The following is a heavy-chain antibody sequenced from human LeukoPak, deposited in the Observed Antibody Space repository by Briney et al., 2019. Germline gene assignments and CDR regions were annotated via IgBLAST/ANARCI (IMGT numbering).Heavy chain of an antibody. J-gene: IGHJ4*02. Sequence: GASVNVSFKASGYTFTSYYMHWVRQAPGQGLEWMGVINPSGGSTSYAQKFQGRVTMTRDTSTSTVYMELSSLRSEDTAVYYCARVRVGSRYYFDYWGQGTLVTVSS. D-gene: IGHD6-13*01. CDR3: ARVRVGSRYYFDY. CDR1: GYTFTSYY. V-gene: IGHV1-46*01. CDR2: INPSGGST.